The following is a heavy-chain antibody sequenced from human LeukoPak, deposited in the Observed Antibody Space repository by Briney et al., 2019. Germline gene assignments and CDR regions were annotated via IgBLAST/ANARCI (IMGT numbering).Heavy chain of an antibody. V-gene: IGHV1-69*05. CDR1: GGTFSSYA. D-gene: IGHD3-22*01. Sequence: SVKVSCKASGGTFSSYAISWVRQAPGQGLEWMGRIIPIFGTANYAQKFQGRVTITTDESTSTAYMELSSLRSEDTAVYYCARDKEYYDSSGYYFDYWGQGTLVTVSS. CDR3: ARDKEYYDSSGYYFDY. J-gene: IGHJ4*02. CDR2: IIPIFGTA.